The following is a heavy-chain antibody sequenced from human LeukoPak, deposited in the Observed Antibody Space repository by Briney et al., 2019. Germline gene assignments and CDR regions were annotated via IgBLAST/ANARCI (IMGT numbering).Heavy chain of an antibody. J-gene: IGHJ6*04. V-gene: IGHV3-23*01. CDR2: ISGGGGST. CDR3: AELGITMIGGV. D-gene: IGHD3-10*02. CDR1: GFTFSSYA. Sequence: GSLRLSCAASGFTFSSYAMSWVRPAPGEGLEWVSAISGGGGSTYYADSVKGRFTISRDKSKNTLYLQMNSLRAEDTAVYYCAELGITMIGGVWGKGTTVTISS.